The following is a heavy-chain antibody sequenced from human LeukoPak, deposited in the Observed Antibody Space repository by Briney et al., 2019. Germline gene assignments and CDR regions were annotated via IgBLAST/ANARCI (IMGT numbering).Heavy chain of an antibody. CDR2: IIPILGIA. J-gene: IGHJ3*02. D-gene: IGHD3-22*01. CDR3: ARAGHTMMVVVPGDDAFDI. V-gene: IGHV1-69*04. CDR1: GGTFSSYA. Sequence: SVKVSCKASGGTFSSYAISWVRQAPGQGLEWMGRIIPILGIANYAQKFQGRVTITADKSTSTAYMELSSLRSEDTAVYYCARAGHTMMVVVPGDDAFDIWGQGTMVTVSS.